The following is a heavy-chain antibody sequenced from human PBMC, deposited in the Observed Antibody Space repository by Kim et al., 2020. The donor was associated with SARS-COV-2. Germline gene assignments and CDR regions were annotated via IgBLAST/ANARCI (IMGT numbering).Heavy chain of an antibody. CDR1: GGSISSYY. CDR2: IYYSGST. J-gene: IGHJ2*01. D-gene: IGHD7-27*01. V-gene: IGHV4-59*01. Sequence: SETLSLTCTVSGGSISSYYWSWIRQPPGKGLEWIGYIYYSGSTNYNPSLKSRVTISVDTSKNQFSLKLSSVTAADTAVYYCAVGIHEYFDLWGRGTLVTVSS. CDR3: AVGIHEYFDL.